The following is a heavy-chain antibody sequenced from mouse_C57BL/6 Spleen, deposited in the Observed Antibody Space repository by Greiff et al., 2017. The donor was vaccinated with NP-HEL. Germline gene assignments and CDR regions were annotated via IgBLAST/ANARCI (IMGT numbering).Heavy chain of an antibody. Sequence: VKLMESGPGLVAPSQSLSITCTVSGFSLTSYGVSWVRQPPGKGLEWLGVIWGDGITNYHSALISRLSISKDNSKSQVVLKLNSLQTDDTATYYGATYPRYCDVWGTGTTVTVSS. V-gene: IGHV2-3*01. CDR3: ATYPRYCDV. CDR2: IWGDGIT. CDR1: GFSLTSYG. J-gene: IGHJ1*03. D-gene: IGHD5-1-1*01.